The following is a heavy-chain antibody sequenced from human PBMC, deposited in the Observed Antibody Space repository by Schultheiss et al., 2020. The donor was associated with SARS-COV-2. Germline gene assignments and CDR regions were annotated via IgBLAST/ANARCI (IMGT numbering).Heavy chain of an antibody. Sequence: GESLKISCAASGFTFSSYEMNWVRQAPGKGLEWVSAISGSGGSTYYADSVKGRFTISRDNAKNSVYLQMHSLRVEDTAIYYCAPLAVAGSYWGQGTLVTVSS. J-gene: IGHJ4*02. CDR1: GFTFSSYE. V-gene: IGHV3-23*01. CDR2: ISGSGGST. CDR3: APLAVAGSY. D-gene: IGHD6-19*01.